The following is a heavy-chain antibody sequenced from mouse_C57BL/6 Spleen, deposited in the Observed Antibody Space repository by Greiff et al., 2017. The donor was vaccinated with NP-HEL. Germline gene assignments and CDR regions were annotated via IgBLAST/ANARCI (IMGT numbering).Heavy chain of an antibody. CDR2: IDPSDSYT. D-gene: IGHD1-1*01. CDR3: ARHYYGSSYERYFDV. CDR1: GYTFTSYW. V-gene: IGHV1-59*01. J-gene: IGHJ1*03. Sequence: QVQLQQPGAELVRPGTSVKLSCKASGYTFTSYWMHWVKQRPGQGLEWIGVIDPSDSYTNYNQKFKGKATLTVDTSSSTAYMQLSSLTSEDSAVYYCARHYYGSSYERYFDVWGTGTTVTVSS.